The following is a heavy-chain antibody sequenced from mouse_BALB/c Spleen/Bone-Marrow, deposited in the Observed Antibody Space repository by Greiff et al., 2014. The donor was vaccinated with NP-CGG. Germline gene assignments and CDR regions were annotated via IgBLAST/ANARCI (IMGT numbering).Heavy chain of an antibody. Sequence: QVQLQQSGAELAKPGASVKMSCKASGYTFTNYWMHWVKQRPGQGLEWIGYINPSTGYTEYNQKFKDKATLTADKSSSTAYMQLISLTSEDYAVYYCARIYYYGRDYWGQGTPLTVSS. D-gene: IGHD1-1*01. CDR3: ARIYYYGRDY. CDR2: INPSTGYT. J-gene: IGHJ2*01. CDR1: GYTFTNYW. V-gene: IGHV1-7*01.